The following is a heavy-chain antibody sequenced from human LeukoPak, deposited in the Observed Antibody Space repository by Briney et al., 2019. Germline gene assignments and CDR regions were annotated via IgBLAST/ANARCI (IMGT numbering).Heavy chain of an antibody. D-gene: IGHD1-1*01. V-gene: IGHV3-21*01. CDR3: ARGLEYYYYYYAMDV. CDR2: ISSSSSYI. CDR1: GFTFSSYN. Sequence: GGSLRLSCAASGFTFSSYNMNWVRQAPGKGLEWVSSISSSSSYIYYADSVRGRFTISRDNAKNSLYLQINSLRAEDTAVYYCARGLEYYYYYYAMDVWGQGTTVTVSS. J-gene: IGHJ6*02.